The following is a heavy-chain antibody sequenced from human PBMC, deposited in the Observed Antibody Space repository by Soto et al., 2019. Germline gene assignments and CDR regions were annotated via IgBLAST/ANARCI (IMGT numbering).Heavy chain of an antibody. D-gene: IGHD6-6*01. Sequence: GGSLRLSCAASGFTFSSYGMHWFRQAPGKGLEWVAVIWYDGSNKYYADSVKGRFTISRDNSKNTLYLQMNSLRAEDTAVYDCARDLCQLALDYSGQGTLVTVAS. J-gene: IGHJ4*02. CDR2: IWYDGSNK. V-gene: IGHV3-33*01. CDR1: GFTFSSYG. CDR3: ARDLCQLALDY.